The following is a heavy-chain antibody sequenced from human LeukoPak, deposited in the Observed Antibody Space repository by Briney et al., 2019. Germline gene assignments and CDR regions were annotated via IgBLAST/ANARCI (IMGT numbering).Heavy chain of an antibody. CDR2: ISGRGDNT. CDR3: AKTPRPPAMITFGGADY. V-gene: IGHV3-23*01. J-gene: IGHJ4*02. D-gene: IGHD3-16*01. Sequence: QPGGSLRLSCATSKFNFNIYGMTWVRQAPGKGLEWVSSISGRGDNTQYAASVQGRFTISRDNSKNTLYLQMNSLRAEDTAVYYCAKTPRPPAMITFGGADYWGQGTLVTVSS. CDR1: KFNFNIYG.